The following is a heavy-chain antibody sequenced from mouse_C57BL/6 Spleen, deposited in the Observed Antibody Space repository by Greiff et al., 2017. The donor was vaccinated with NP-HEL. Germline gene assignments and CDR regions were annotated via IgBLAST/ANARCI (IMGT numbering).Heavy chain of an antibody. J-gene: IGHJ3*01. CDR3: ARSANWEGAWFAY. Sequence: QVQLQQSGPELVKPGASVKISCKASGYAFSSSWMNWVKQRPGKGLEWIGRIYPGDGDTNYNGKFKGKATLTADKSSSTAYMQLSSLTSEDSAVYFCARSANWEGAWFAYWGQGTLVTVSA. CDR1: GYAFSSSW. CDR2: IYPGDGDT. D-gene: IGHD4-1*01. V-gene: IGHV1-82*01.